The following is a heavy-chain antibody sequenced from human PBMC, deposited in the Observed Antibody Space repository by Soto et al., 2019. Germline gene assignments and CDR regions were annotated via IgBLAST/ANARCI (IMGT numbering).Heavy chain of an antibody. CDR2: ISYDGSNK. V-gene: IGHV3-30-3*01. Sequence: QVQLVESGGGVVQPGRSLRLSCAASGFTFSSYAIHWVRQAPGKGLEWVAVISYDGSNKYYADSVKGRFTISRDNSKNTLYLQMNSLRAEDTAVYYCARGESTVTTFDAFDIWGQGTMVTVSS. J-gene: IGHJ3*02. CDR3: ARGESTVTTFDAFDI. D-gene: IGHD4-17*01. CDR1: GFTFSSYA.